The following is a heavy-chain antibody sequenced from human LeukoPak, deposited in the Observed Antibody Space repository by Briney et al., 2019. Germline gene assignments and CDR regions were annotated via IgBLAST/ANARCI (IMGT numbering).Heavy chain of an antibody. V-gene: IGHV1-69*05. D-gene: IGHD6-13*01. CDR2: IIPIFGTA. J-gene: IGHJ6*02. Sequence: ASVKVSCKASGGTFSSYAISWVRQAPGQGLEWMGGIIPIFGTANYAQKFQGRVTITTDESTSTAYMELSSLRSEDTAVYYCARDFSSTPIYGMDVWGQGTTVTVSS. CDR3: ARDFSSTPIYGMDV. CDR1: GGTFSSYA.